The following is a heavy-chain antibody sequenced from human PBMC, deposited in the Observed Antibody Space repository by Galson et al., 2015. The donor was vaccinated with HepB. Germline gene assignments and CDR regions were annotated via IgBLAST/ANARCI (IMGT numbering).Heavy chain of an antibody. CDR3: TTFLEMTTVQY. Sequence: SLRLSCAASGFTFRNAWMSWVRQAPGKGLEWVGRIKKKSEGGTTDYAAPVKGRFTISRDDSKNTLYPEMNSLKTEDTALYYCTTFLEMTTVQYWGQGTLATVSS. D-gene: IGHD4-11*01. J-gene: IGHJ4*02. CDR1: GFTFRNAW. V-gene: IGHV3-15*01. CDR2: IKKKSEGGTT.